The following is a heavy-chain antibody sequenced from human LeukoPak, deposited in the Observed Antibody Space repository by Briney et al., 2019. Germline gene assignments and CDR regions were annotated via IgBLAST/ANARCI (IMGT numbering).Heavy chain of an antibody. D-gene: IGHD2-2*01. Sequence: GGSLRLSCAASGFTLSSYWMSWVRQAPGKGLEWVANIKQDGSEKYYVDSVKGRFTISRDNAKNSLYLQMNSLRAEDTAVYYCARDVSLGYCSSTSCFTTAWDVWGKGTTVTVSS. CDR1: GFTLSSYW. CDR3: ARDVSLGYCSSTSCFTTAWDV. CDR2: IKQDGSEK. J-gene: IGHJ6*04. V-gene: IGHV3-7*03.